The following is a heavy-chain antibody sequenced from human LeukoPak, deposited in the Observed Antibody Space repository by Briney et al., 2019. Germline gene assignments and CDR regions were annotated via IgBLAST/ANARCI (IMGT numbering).Heavy chain of an antibody. CDR2: IYSGGST. D-gene: IGHD1-26*01. CDR3: ARGSGSYGVPFDY. CDR1: GFTVSSNY. J-gene: IGHJ4*02. Sequence: PGGSLRLSCAASGFTVSSNYMSWVRQAPGKGLEWVSVIYSGGSTYYADSVKGRFTISRDNSKNTLYLQMNSLRAEDTAVYYCARGSGSYGVPFDYWGQGTLVTVSS. V-gene: IGHV3-66*02.